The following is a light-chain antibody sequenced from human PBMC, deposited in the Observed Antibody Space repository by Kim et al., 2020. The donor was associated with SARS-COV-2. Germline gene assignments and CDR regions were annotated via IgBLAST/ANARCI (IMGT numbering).Light chain of an antibody. J-gene: IGLJ3*02. CDR1: KLGDKY. Sequence: GSPGQTASITCSGDKLGDKYACWYQQKPGQSPVLVIYQDSKRPSGIPERFSGSNSGNTATLTISGTQAMDEADYYCQAWDSSIWVFGGGTQLTVL. CDR3: QAWDSSIWV. V-gene: IGLV3-1*01. CDR2: QDS.